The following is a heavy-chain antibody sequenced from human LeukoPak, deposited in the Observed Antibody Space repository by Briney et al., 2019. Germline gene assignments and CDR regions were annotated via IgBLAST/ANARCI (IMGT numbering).Heavy chain of an antibody. CDR1: GFTFSSYA. J-gene: IGHJ4*02. CDR2: ISGSGGST. D-gene: IGHD6-13*01. Sequence: GGSLRLSCAASGFTFSSYAMSWVRQARGKGLEWVSAISGSGGSTYYADSVKGRFTISRDNSKNTLYLQMNSLRAEDTAVYYCAKAYTSSWYLKNFDYWGQGTLVTVSS. CDR3: AKAYTSSWYLKNFDY. V-gene: IGHV3-23*01.